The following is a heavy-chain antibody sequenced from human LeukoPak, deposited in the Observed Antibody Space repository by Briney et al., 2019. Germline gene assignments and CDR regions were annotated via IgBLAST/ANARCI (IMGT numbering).Heavy chain of an antibody. CDR3: AKDSSLYCSSTSCYVGWFDP. CDR1: GFTFSSYA. V-gene: IGHV3-23*01. Sequence: GVSLRLSCAASGFTFSSYAMSWVRQAPGKGLEWVSAISGSGGSTYYADSVKGRFTISRDNSKNTLYLQMNSLRAEDTAVYYCAKDSSLYCSSTSCYVGWFDPWGQGTLVTVSS. J-gene: IGHJ5*02. D-gene: IGHD2-2*01. CDR2: ISGSGGST.